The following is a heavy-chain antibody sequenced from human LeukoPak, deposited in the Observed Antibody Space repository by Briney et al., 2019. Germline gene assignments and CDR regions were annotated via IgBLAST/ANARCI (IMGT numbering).Heavy chain of an antibody. Sequence: KAGGSLILSCATSGFTFDDYGMSWVRQAPGKGLEWVGRIKSKTDGGTTDYAAPVKGRFTISRDDSKNTLYLEMNSLKTEDTAVYYCTTEGAYWGQGTLVTVSS. V-gene: IGHV3-15*01. CDR3: TTEGAY. J-gene: IGHJ4*02. D-gene: IGHD1-26*01. CDR2: IKSKTDGGTT. CDR1: GFTFDDYG.